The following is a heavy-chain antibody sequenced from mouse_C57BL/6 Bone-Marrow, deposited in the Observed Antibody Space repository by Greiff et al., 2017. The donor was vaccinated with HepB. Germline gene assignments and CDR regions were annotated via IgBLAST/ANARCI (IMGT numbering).Heavy chain of an antibody. CDR1: GFTFSDYG. Sequence: EVKVVESGGGLVKPGGSLKLSCAASGFTFSDYGMHWVRQAPEKGLEWVAYISSGSSTIYYADTVKGRFTISRDNAKNTLFLQMTSLRSEDTAMYYCARLGGEGYWGQGTTLTVSS. J-gene: IGHJ2*01. D-gene: IGHD4-1*01. CDR3: ARLGGEGY. V-gene: IGHV5-17*01. CDR2: ISSGSSTI.